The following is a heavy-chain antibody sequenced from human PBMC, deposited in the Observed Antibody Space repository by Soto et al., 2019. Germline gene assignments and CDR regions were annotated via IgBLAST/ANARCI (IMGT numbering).Heavy chain of an antibody. J-gene: IGHJ4*02. CDR1: GFTFSSYA. CDR3: AKDKNNWNYFDY. D-gene: IGHD1-20*01. Sequence: GGSLRLSCAASGFTFSSYAMSWVRQAPGKGLEWVSAISGSGGSTYYADSVKGRFTTSRDNSKNTLYLQMNSLRAEDTAVYYCAKDKNNWNYFDYWGQGTLVTVSS. V-gene: IGHV3-23*01. CDR2: ISGSGGST.